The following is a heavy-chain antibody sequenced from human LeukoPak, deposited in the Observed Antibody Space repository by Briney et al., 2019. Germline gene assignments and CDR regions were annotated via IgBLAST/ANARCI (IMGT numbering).Heavy chain of an antibody. D-gene: IGHD6-13*01. CDR3: ARDQGIAAAGTDGMDV. V-gene: IGHV3-7*03. Sequence: PGGSLRLSFAASGFTFSSVWMSWVRQAPGKGLEWVANIKQDGSEKYYVDSVKGRFTISRDNAKNSLYLQMNSLRAEDTAVYYCARDQGIAAAGTDGMDVWGKGTTVTVSS. CDR1: GFTFSSVW. J-gene: IGHJ6*04. CDR2: IKQDGSEK.